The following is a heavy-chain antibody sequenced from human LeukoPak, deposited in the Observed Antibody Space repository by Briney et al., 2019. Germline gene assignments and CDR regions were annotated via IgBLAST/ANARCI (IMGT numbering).Heavy chain of an antibody. V-gene: IGHV1-69*05. Sequence: SVKVSCKASGGTFSSYAISWVRQAPGQGLERMGRIIPIFGTANYAQKFQGRVTITTDESTSTAYMELSSLRSEDTAVYYCARDPLVESDYEGYFDYWGQGTLVTVSS. D-gene: IGHD5-12*01. CDR1: GGTFSSYA. J-gene: IGHJ4*02. CDR3: ARDPLVESDYEGYFDY. CDR2: IIPIFGTA.